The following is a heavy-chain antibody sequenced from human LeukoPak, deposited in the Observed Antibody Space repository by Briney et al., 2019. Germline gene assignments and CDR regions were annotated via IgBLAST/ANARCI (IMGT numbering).Heavy chain of an antibody. CDR2: IKGQTDGGAT. CDR1: GFTFSSAW. V-gene: IGHV3-15*07. J-gene: IGHJ6*02. Sequence: GGSLRPSCAASGFTFSSAWMNWVRQAPGRGLEWVGRIKGQTDGGATDSAAPVKGRFTISRDDSRNTLYLQMNSLNTEDTAVYYCTAPKLVLYGLDVWGQGTTVIVSS. D-gene: IGHD1-1*01. CDR3: TAPKLVLYGLDV.